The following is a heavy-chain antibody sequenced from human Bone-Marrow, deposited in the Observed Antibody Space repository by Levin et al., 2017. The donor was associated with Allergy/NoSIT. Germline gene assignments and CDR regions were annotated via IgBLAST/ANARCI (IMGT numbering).Heavy chain of an antibody. CDR2: MGEDGADK. CDR1: GFTFSDYA. CDR3: ARHNWYRFDY. D-gene: IGHD1-20*01. Sequence: GESLKISCVASGFTFSDYAMTWVRQAPGKGLEWVANMGEDGADKYYVDSVKGRFTLSRDNAKQSLYLQMNNLSVDDTAVYYCARHNWYRFDYWGQGTLVTVSS. V-gene: IGHV3-7*01. J-gene: IGHJ4*02.